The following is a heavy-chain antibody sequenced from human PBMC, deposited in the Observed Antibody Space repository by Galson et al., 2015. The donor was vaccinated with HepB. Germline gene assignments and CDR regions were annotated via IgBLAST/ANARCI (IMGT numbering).Heavy chain of an antibody. Sequence: SVKVSCKASGYTFNSYGMNWVRQAPGQGLEWMGWINTITGNPTYAQGFTGRFVFSLDTSVSTAYLQISSLKTEDTAVYYCARTIPAETNWFDPWGQGTLVTVSS. CDR1: GYTFNSYG. CDR2: INTITGNP. V-gene: IGHV7-4-1*02. J-gene: IGHJ5*02. D-gene: IGHD2-2*01. CDR3: ARTIPAETNWFDP.